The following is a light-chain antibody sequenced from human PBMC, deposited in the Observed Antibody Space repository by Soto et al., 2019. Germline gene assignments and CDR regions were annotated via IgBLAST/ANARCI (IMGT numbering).Light chain of an antibody. CDR3: SSYAGSSNV. CDR1: SSDVGGYNY. Sequence: QSALTQPPSASGSPGQSVAISCTGTSSDVGGYNYVSWYQQHPGKAPKLMIYEVNKRPSGVPDRISGSKSSNTASLTVSGLQSEDEADYYCSSYAGSSNVFGTGTKLTV. CDR2: EVN. V-gene: IGLV2-8*01. J-gene: IGLJ1*01.